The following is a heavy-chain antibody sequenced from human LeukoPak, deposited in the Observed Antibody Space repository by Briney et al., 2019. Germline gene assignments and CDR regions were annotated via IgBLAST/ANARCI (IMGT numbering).Heavy chain of an antibody. D-gene: IGHD6-13*01. CDR3: AKSLAVGSWYIYFDY. J-gene: IGHJ4*02. Sequence: GGSLRLSCAASGFTFNNYAMTWVRQAPGKGLEWVSTIYTSGGSTYYADSVKGRFTISRDNSKNTLYLQMSSLRAEDTAVYYCAKSLAVGSWYIYFDYWGQGALVTVSS. CDR1: GFTFNNYA. CDR2: IYTSGGST. V-gene: IGHV3-23*01.